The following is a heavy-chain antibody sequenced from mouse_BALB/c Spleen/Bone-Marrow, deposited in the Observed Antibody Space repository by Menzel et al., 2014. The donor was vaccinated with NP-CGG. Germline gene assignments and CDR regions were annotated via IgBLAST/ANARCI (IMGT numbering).Heavy chain of an antibody. D-gene: IGHD3-2*02. V-gene: IGHV2-9*02. Sequence: QVQLQQPGPGLVAPSQSLSITCTVSGFSLTNYGVHWVRQPPGKGLEWLGVIWAGGSTNYNSALMSRLSISKDNSKSQVFLKMISLQTDDTAMYYCARVTSSAVGAMDYWGQGTSVTVSS. CDR3: ARVTSSAVGAMDY. J-gene: IGHJ4*01. CDR2: IWAGGST. CDR1: GFSLTNYG.